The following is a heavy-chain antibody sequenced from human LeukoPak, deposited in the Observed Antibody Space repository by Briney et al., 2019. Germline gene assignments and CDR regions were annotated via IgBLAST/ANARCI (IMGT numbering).Heavy chain of an antibody. CDR2: ISGSGGST. J-gene: IGHJ4*02. V-gene: IGHV3-23*01. D-gene: IGHD4-17*01. CDR1: GFTFSSYA. CDR3: AKSPLVYGDPYYFDY. Sequence: GGSLRLSCAASGFTFSSYAMSWVRQAPGKGLEWVSAISGSGGSTYYADSVKGRFTISRDSSKNTLYLRMNSLRAEDTAVYYCAKSPLVYGDPYYFDYWGQGTLVTVSS.